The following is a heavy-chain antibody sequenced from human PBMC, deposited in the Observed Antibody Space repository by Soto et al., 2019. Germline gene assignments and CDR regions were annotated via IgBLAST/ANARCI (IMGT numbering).Heavy chain of an antibody. V-gene: IGHV4-59*01. J-gene: IGHJ3*02. D-gene: IGHD3-16*01. CDR1: GGSISSYY. Sequence: PSETLSLTCTVSGGSISSYYWSWIRQPPGKGLEWIGYIYYSGSTNYNPSLKSRVTISVDTSKNQFSLKLSSVTAADTAVFYCARRNGPARWGSGVWGAFDIWGQGTMVTVSS. CDR2: IYYSGST. CDR3: ARRNGPARWGSGVWGAFDI.